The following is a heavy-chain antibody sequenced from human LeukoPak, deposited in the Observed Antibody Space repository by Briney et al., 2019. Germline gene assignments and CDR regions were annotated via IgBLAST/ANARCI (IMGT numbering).Heavy chain of an antibody. V-gene: IGHV5-51*01. CDR1: GNIFTTYW. J-gene: IGHJ6*03. D-gene: IGHD5-12*01. CDR2: IYPGDSDT. Sequence: GESLKISCRGSGNIFTTYWIGWVRQMPGKGLEWMGIIYPGDSDTRYSPSFQGQVTISADKSISTAYLQWSSLKASDTAMYYCARLGRDVATEDDYYYYMDVWGKGTTVTVSS. CDR3: ARLGRDVATEDDYYYYMDV.